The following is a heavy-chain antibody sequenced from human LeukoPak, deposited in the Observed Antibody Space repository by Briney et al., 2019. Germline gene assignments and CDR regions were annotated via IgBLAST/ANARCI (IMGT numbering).Heavy chain of an antibody. V-gene: IGHV5-51*01. Sequence: GESLKISCKGSGYSFTSYWIGWVRQMPGKGLEWTGIIYPGDSDTRYSPSFQGQVTISADKAISTAYLQWSSLKASDTAMYYCARPGYCSSTNCYDVFFDYWGQGTLVTVSS. CDR2: IYPGDSDT. CDR3: ARPGYCSSTNCYDVFFDY. D-gene: IGHD2-2*01. CDR1: GYSFTSYW. J-gene: IGHJ4*02.